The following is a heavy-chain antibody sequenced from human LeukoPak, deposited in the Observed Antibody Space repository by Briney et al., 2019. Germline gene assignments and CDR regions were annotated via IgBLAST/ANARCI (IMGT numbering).Heavy chain of an antibody. CDR2: MYYSGST. V-gene: IGHV4-39*01. CDR1: GGSISSSNYY. Sequence: PSETLSLTCSVSGGSISSSNYYWGWIRQPPGKGLEWIGSMYYSGSTYYNPSLKSRVTISVDTSKNQFSLKLSSVTAADTAVYYCARLDRYSSGWGDYWSQGTLVTVSS. J-gene: IGHJ4*02. D-gene: IGHD6-19*01. CDR3: ARLDRYSSGWGDY.